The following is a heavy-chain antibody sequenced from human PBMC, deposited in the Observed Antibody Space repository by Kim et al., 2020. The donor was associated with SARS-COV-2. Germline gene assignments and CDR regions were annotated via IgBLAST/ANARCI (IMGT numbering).Heavy chain of an antibody. CDR3: ATGPPITLVRGVPYAWFDP. V-gene: IGHV1-24*01. CDR1: GYTLTELS. J-gene: IGHJ5*02. D-gene: IGHD3-10*01. Sequence: VKVSCKVSGYTLTELSMHWVRQAPGKGLEWMGGFDPEDGETIYAQKFQGRVTMTEDTSTDTAYMELSSLRSEDTAVYYCATGPPITLVRGVPYAWFDPWGQGTLVTVSS. CDR2: FDPEDGET.